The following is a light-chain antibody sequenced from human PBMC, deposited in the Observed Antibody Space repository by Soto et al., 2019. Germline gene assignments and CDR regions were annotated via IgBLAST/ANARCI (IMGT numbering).Light chain of an antibody. Sequence: DIQVTQSPSSLSASIGDRVTITCRASQIISSYLNWYQQKPGKAPKLLIYAASSLQSGVQSRFSGSGSGTDFTLTISSLQTEDFATYYCQQSYSTLYTFGQGTKLEL. CDR2: AAS. V-gene: IGKV1-39*01. J-gene: IGKJ2*01. CDR1: QIISSY. CDR3: QQSYSTLYT.